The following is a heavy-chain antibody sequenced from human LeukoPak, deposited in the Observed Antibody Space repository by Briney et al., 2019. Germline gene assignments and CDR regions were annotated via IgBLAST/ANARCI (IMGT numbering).Heavy chain of an antibody. J-gene: IGHJ4*02. CDR2: IIPILGIA. D-gene: IGHD3-10*01. Sequence: SVKVSCKASGGTFSSYAISWVRRAPGQGLEWMGRIIPILGIANYAQKFQGRVTMTEDTSTDTAYMELSSLRSEDTAVYYCATGMVRGVIRFDYWGQGTLVTVSS. CDR3: ATGMVRGVIRFDY. CDR1: GGTFSSYA. V-gene: IGHV1-69*04.